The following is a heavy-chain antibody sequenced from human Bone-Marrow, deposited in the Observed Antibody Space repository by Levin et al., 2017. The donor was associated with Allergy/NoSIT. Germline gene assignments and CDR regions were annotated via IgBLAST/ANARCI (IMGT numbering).Heavy chain of an antibody. V-gene: IGHV3-30*04. D-gene: IGHD6-19*01. CDR1: GFTFNTYA. J-gene: IGHJ4*02. CDR3: LRDPHSSGWHGDY. CDR2: ISYDGSDI. Sequence: GGSLRLSCAASGFTFNTYAMHWVRQAPGKGLEWVAVISYDGSDIHYIESVKGRFTISRDNSDNTLYLHMSSLRSEDTAVYYCLRDPHSSGWHGDYWGQGTLVTVSS.